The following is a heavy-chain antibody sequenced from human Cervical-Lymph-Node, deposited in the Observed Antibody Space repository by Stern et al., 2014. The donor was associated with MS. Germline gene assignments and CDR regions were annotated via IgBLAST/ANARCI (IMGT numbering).Heavy chain of an antibody. D-gene: IGHD2/OR15-2a*01. V-gene: IGHV1-18*01. CDR2: IAAYNGDP. J-gene: IGHJ5*02. CDR3: ARVANRPPSPYWFVP. CDR1: GYTFTSYG. Sequence: VQLVESGAEVTKLGASVKVSCKASGYTFTSYGIAWVRQAPGQGLEWMGGIAAYNGDPNSAQKFQGRVTMTREEATATGYMELRSLTSDDTAVYYCARVANRPPSPYWFVPWGQGTLVIVSS.